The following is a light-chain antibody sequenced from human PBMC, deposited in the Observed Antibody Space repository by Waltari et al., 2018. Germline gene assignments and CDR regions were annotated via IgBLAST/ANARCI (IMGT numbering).Light chain of an antibody. J-gene: IGLJ2*01. CDR2: DQN. Sequence: TQDPAVSVAVGQTVRITCQGDSLRSYHASWYQQRPGQAPKPIIYDQNNRPSGVPGRCSGSSSDNTASLTITGAQAEDEAYYYCHSRDASGVGGAFGGGTKLTVL. V-gene: IGLV3-19*01. CDR1: SLRSYH. CDR3: HSRDASGVGGA.